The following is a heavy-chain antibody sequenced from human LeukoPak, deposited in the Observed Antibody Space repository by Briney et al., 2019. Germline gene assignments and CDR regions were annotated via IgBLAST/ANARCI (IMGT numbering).Heavy chain of an antibody. Sequence: SETLSLTRAVYGGSFSGYYWSWIRQPPGKGLEWIGEINHSGSTNYNPSLKSRVTISVDTSKNQFSLKLSSVTAADTAVYYCARDRVRWFDPWGQGTLVTVSS. V-gene: IGHV4-34*01. CDR3: ARDRVRWFDP. CDR1: GGSFSGYY. D-gene: IGHD6-6*01. CDR2: INHSGST. J-gene: IGHJ5*02.